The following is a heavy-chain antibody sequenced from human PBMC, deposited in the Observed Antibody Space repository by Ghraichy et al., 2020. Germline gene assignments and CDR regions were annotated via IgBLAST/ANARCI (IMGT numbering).Heavy chain of an antibody. CDR2: INAGNGNT. CDR3: ARDGLTLGIGAFDI. CDR1: GYTFTSYA. D-gene: IGHD7-27*01. Sequence: ASVKVSCKASGYTFTSYAMHWVRQAPGQRLEWMGWINAGNGNTKYSQKFQGRVTITRDTSASTAYMELSSLRSEDTAVYYCARDGLTLGIGAFDIWGQGTMVTVSS. J-gene: IGHJ3*02. V-gene: IGHV1-3*01.